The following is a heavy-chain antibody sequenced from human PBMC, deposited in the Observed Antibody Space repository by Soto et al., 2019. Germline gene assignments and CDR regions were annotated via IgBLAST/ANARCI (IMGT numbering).Heavy chain of an antibody. CDR1: GGTFSSYA. CDR3: ARGLWSGGSCYFDY. Sequence: QVQLVQSGAEVKKPGSSVKVSCKASGGTFSSYAISWVRQAPGQGPEWMGGIIPIFGTANYAQKFQGRVTITADESTSTAYMELSSLRSEDTAVYYCARGLWSGGSCYFDYWGQGTLVTVSS. D-gene: IGHD2-15*01. J-gene: IGHJ4*02. CDR2: IIPIFGTA. V-gene: IGHV1-69*01.